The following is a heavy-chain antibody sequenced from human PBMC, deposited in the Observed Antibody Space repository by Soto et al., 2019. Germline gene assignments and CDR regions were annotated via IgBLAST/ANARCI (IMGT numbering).Heavy chain of an antibody. J-gene: IGHJ2*01. Sequence: QVQLQESGPGLVKPSETLSLTCTVSGGSISSYYWSWIRQPPGKGLEWIGYIYYSGITNYNPSLKRRVTISVDPSKNQFSLKLSSVTAADTAVYYCARLTPPGSSSLYPAWDFDLWGRGTLVTVS. D-gene: IGHD6-13*01. CDR3: ARLTPPGSSSLYPAWDFDL. V-gene: IGHV4-59*08. CDR2: IYYSGIT. CDR1: GGSISSYY.